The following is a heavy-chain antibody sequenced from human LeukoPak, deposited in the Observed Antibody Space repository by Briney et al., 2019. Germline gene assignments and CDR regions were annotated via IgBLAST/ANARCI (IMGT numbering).Heavy chain of an antibody. V-gene: IGHV4-39*07. CDR1: GGSISSSSYY. D-gene: IGHD6-13*01. CDR2: IYYSGST. Sequence: SETLSLTCTVSGGSISSSSYYWGWIRQPPGKGLEWIGSIYYSGSTYYNPSLKSRVTISVDTSKNQFSLKLSSVTAADTAVYYCAREAVAAAGVGTDVWGKGTTVTVSS. CDR3: AREAVAAAGVGTDV. J-gene: IGHJ6*04.